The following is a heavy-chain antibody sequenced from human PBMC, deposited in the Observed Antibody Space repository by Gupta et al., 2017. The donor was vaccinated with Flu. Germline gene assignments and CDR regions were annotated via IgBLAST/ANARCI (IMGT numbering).Heavy chain of an antibody. CDR3: ARGERRYCSSTSCYAPRRAFDI. D-gene: IGHD2-2*01. CDR2: INHSGST. CDR1: GGSFSGYY. J-gene: IGHJ3*02. V-gene: IGHV4-34*01. Sequence: QVRLQPCCAGLLNPSSTLSLTCAVYGGSFSGYYWSWFRQPPGMGLEWIGEINHSGSTNYNPSLKSRVTISVDTSKNQFSLKLSSVTAADTAVYYCARGERRYCSSTSCYAPRRAFDIWGQGTMVTVSS.